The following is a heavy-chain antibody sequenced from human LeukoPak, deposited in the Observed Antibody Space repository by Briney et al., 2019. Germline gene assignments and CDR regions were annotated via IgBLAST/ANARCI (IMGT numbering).Heavy chain of an antibody. CDR2: ISINGDTT. V-gene: IGHV3-64*01. D-gene: IGHD3-22*01. CDR3: ARVLRDSSGYYDY. J-gene: IGHJ4*02. Sequence: PGGSLRLSCAASGFSFSGYAMHWVRQAPGKGLEYVSAISINGDTTYYANSVKGRFTISRDNSKNTLYLQMGSLRAEDMAIYYCARVLRDSSGYYDYWGQGTLVTVSS. CDR1: GFSFSGYA.